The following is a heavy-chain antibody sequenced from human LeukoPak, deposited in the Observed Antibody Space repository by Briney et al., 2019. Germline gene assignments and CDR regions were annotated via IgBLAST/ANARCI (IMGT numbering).Heavy chain of an antibody. V-gene: IGHV3-53*01. Sequence: GGSLRLSCAASGFTVSSDYMSWVRQAPGKGLEWVSVIYSGGSTYYADSVKGRFTISRDNSKNTLYLQMNSLRAADTAVYYCAREVCLDYWGQGTLVTVSS. CDR3: AREVCLDY. J-gene: IGHJ4*02. CDR2: IYSGGST. D-gene: IGHD3-10*02. CDR1: GFTVSSDY.